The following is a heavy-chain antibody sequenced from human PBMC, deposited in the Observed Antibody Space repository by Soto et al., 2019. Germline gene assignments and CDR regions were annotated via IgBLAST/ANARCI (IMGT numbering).Heavy chain of an antibody. J-gene: IGHJ6*02. CDR1: GGSISSGDYY. CDR2: IYYSGST. CDR3: ARDRPDIVVVPAAIRWGDYGMDV. V-gene: IGHV4-30-4*01. D-gene: IGHD2-2*02. Sequence: SETLSLTCTVSGGSISSGDYYWSWIRQPPGKGLEWIGYIYYSGSTYYNPSLKSRVTISVDTSKNQFSLKLSSVTAADTAVYYCARDRPDIVVVPAAIRWGDYGMDVWGQGTTVT.